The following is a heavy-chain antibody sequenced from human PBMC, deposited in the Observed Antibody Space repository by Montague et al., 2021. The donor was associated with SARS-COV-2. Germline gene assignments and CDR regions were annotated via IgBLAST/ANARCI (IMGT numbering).Heavy chain of an antibody. D-gene: IGHD7-27*01. J-gene: IGHJ4*02. CDR2: INHSGST. CDR1: GGSFRGYF. CDR3: TLGFDY. V-gene: IGHV4-34*01. Sequence: SETLSLTCAVQGGSFRGYFWSWIRQSPGKGLEWIGEINHSGSTNYNPSLKSRVTISADTSQNQFSLKVSSVTASDTAVYYCTLGFDYWGQGTLVTVSS.